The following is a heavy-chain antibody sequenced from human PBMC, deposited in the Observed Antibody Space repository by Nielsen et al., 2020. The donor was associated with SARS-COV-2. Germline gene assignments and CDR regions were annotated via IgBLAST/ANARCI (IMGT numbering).Heavy chain of an antibody. CDR3: ARHVTWGSGWNGDY. Sequence: GEPLKISCEGSGYSFSTYWITWVRQMPGKGLEWMGRIDCSDSYTNYSPSFQGHVTISADKSISTAYLQWSSLKASDTAMYYCARHVTWGSGWNGDYWGQGTLVTVSS. CDR2: IDCSDSYT. D-gene: IGHD6-19*01. CDR1: GYSFSTYW. J-gene: IGHJ4*02. V-gene: IGHV5-10-1*01.